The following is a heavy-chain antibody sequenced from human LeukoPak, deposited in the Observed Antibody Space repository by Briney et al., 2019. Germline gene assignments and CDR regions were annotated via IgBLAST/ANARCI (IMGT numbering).Heavy chain of an antibody. V-gene: IGHV4-34*01. CDR3: ARGGITMVRGVTTPLDY. D-gene: IGHD3-10*01. CDR2: INHSGST. CDR1: GGSFSGYY. J-gene: IGHJ4*02. Sequence: SETLSLTCAVYGGSFSGYYWSWIHQPPGKGLEWIGEINHSGSTNYNPSLKSRVTISVDTSKNQFSLKLSSVTAADTAVYYCARGGITMVRGVTTPLDYWGQGTLVTVSS.